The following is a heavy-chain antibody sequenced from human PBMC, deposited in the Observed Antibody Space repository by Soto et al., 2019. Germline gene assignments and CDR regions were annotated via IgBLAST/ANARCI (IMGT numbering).Heavy chain of an antibody. V-gene: IGHV1-18*01. CDR1: GCIFTNYG. J-gene: IGHJ4*02. CDR3: ARDRTRRFDY. CDR2: ISAYNGNT. Sequence: QIQLVQSGAEVKKPGASVKVSCKTSGCIFTNYGISWVRQAPGQGLEWMGWISAYNGNTKYAQNLQGRVTLTTDTSTSTAYMELRSLGSDDTAVFYCARDRTRRFDYWGQGTPVTVSS.